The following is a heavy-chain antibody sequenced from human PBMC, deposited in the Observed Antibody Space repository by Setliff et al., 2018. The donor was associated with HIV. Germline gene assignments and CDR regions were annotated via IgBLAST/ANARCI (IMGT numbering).Heavy chain of an antibody. J-gene: IGHJ6*02. CDR3: ASPYCSSPSCYVDYYYYGLDL. CDR2: ISSSSGYI. CDR1: GFTFSTYN. V-gene: IGHV3-21*01. D-gene: IGHD2-2*01. Sequence: GGSLRLSCAASGFTFSTYNMYWVRQAPGKGLEWVSSISSSSGYIYYADSVKGRFTIARDNAKSSLYLQMNSLRAEDTAVYYCASPYCSSPSCYVDYYYYGLDLWGQGTTVT.